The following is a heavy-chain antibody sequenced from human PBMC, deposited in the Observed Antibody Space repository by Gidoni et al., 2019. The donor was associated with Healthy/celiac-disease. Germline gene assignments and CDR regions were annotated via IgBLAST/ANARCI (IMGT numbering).Heavy chain of an antibody. CDR3: ARGKDVLRYFDWLGGGMDV. V-gene: IGHV3-13*04. CDR1: GFTFSSYD. CDR2: IGPAGDT. D-gene: IGHD3-9*01. J-gene: IGHJ6*02. Sequence: EVQLVESGGGLVQPGGSLRLSCAASGFTFSSYDMHWVRQATGKGLEWVSAIGPAGDTYYPGSVKGRFTISRENAKNSLYLQMNSLRAGDTAVYYCARGKDVLRYFDWLGGGMDVWGQGTTVTVSS.